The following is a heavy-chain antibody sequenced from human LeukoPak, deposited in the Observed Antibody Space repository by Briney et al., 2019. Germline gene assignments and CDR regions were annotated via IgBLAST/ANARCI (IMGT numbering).Heavy chain of an antibody. D-gene: IGHD3-22*01. J-gene: IGHJ6*03. Sequence: SETLSLTCTVSGGSISRYYGSWIRQPPGKGREWIGYIFYSGSTNYNPSLKSRATMSVDTSKNQFSLKLSSVTAADTAVYYCARTYYDSSGYWNYYYYMDVWGKGTTVTISS. CDR3: ARTYYDSSGYWNYYYYMDV. CDR2: IFYSGST. V-gene: IGHV4-59*01. CDR1: GGSISRYY.